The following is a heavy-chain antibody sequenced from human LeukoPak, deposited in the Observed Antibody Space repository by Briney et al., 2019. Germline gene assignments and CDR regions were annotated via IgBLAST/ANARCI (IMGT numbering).Heavy chain of an antibody. J-gene: IGHJ1*01. D-gene: IGHD3-22*01. Sequence: PGGPLRLSCAASGFTFSSYSMNWVRQAPGKGLEWVSSISSSSSYIYYADSVKGRFTISRDNAKNSLYLQMNSLRAEDTAVYYCARDGHYYDSSGHTPHEYFQHWGQGTLVTVSS. CDR2: ISSSSSYI. CDR1: GFTFSSYS. CDR3: ARDGHYYDSSGHTPHEYFQH. V-gene: IGHV3-21*01.